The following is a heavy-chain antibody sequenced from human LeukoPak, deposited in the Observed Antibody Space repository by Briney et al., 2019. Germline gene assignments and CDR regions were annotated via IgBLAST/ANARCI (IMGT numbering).Heavy chain of an antibody. J-gene: IGHJ4*02. CDR1: GGSISSGGYY. V-gene: IGHV4-31*03. CDR3: ARDPRGGGSFVFDY. Sequence: SSQTLSLTCTVSGGSISSGGYYWSWIRQHPGKGLKWIGYIYYSGSTYYNLSLKSRVTISVDTSKNQFSLKLSSVTAADTAVYYCARDPRGGGSFVFDYWGQGTLVTVSS. D-gene: IGHD1-26*01. CDR2: IYYSGST.